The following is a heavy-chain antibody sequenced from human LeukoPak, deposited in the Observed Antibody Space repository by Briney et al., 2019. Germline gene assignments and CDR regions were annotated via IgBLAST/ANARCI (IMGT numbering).Heavy chain of an antibody. J-gene: IGHJ4*02. D-gene: IGHD2-15*01. Sequence: SETLSLTCTASGGPISSGDDYWSWIRQPPGKGLEWIGCIYHSGTTYYNPSLKSRASISVDTSKNQFSLKLSSVTAADTAVYFCARLVGYYSRGSCYHFDYWGQGSLVTVSS. CDR1: GGPISSGDDY. CDR2: IYHSGTT. CDR3: ARLVGYYSRGSCYHFDY. V-gene: IGHV4-30-4*01.